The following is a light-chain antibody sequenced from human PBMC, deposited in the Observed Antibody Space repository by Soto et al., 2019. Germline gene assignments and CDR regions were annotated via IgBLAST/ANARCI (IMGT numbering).Light chain of an antibody. CDR1: QDIGNW. CDR3: QQAKSFPIT. CDR2: SAS. V-gene: IGKV1-12*01. J-gene: IGKJ5*01. Sequence: DIQVTQSPPSMAASVGDRVTITCRASQDIGNWMTWYQQKPGKAPKLLIYSASTLVRGVPSRSSGSGSGTEFTLTISGLQPEDSLTYYCQQAKSFPITFGQGTRLDIK.